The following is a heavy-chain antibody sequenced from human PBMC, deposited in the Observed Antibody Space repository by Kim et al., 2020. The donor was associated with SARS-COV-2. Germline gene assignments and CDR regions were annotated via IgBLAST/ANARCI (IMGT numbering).Heavy chain of an antibody. Sequence: GGSLRLSCAASGFTVSSNYMSWVRQAPGKGLEWVSVIYSGGSTYYADSVKGRFTISRDNSKNTLYLQMNSLRAEDTAVYYCARVNDENCSSTSCYHYYYYGMDVWGQGTTVTVSS. D-gene: IGHD2-2*01. CDR3: ARVNDENCSSTSCYHYYYYGMDV. CDR1: GFTVSSNY. CDR2: IYSGGST. V-gene: IGHV3-53*01. J-gene: IGHJ6*02.